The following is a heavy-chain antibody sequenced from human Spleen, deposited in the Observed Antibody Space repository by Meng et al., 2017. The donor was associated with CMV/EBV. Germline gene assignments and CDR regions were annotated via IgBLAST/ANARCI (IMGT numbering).Heavy chain of an antibody. D-gene: IGHD3-9*01. CDR3: ARADSYDILTGYTSGMDV. V-gene: IGHV1-69*05. Sequence: SVKVSCKASGGTFSSYAMSLVRQAPGQGREWMGGIIPIFGTANYAQKFQGRVTITTDESTRTAYMELSSLRTEGTAVYYCARADSYDILTGYTSGMDVWGQGATVTVSS. CDR1: GGTFSSYA. J-gene: IGHJ6*02. CDR2: IIPIFGTA.